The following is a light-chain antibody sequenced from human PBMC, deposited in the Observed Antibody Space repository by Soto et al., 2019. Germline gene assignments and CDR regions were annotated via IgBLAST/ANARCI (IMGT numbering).Light chain of an antibody. CDR2: SNN. V-gene: IGLV1-44*01. CDR1: SSNIGNNT. Sequence: QSVLIQPPSASGTPGQRVTISCSGSSSNIGNNTVNWYQQFPGTAPKLLIYSNNQRPSGVPDRFSGSKSGTSASLAISGLQSEDEADYFCAAWDDSLNGVLFGGGTKLTVL. CDR3: AAWDDSLNGVL. J-gene: IGLJ2*01.